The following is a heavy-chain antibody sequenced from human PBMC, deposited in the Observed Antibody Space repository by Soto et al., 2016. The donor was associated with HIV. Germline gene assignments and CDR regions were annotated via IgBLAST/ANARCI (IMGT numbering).Heavy chain of an antibody. CDR3: AVDTAMALDY. CDR1: GFTFSSYS. Sequence: EVQLVESGGGLVQPGGSLRLSCAASGFTFSSYSMNWVRQAPGKGLEWISYISGSSSSIYYADSVKGRFTISRDNAKNSLYLQMNSLRAEDTAVYYCAVDTAMALDYWGQGTLVTVSX. D-gene: IGHD5-18*01. V-gene: IGHV3-48*04. CDR2: ISGSSSSI. J-gene: IGHJ4*02.